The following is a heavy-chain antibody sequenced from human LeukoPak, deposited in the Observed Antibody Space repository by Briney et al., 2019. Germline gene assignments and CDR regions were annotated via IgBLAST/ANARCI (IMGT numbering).Heavy chain of an antibody. CDR3: AREKGVGFDY. V-gene: IGHV4-59*01. CDR2: IYYSGST. J-gene: IGHJ4*02. Sequence: SETLSLTCTVSGGSISSYYWSWIRQPPGKGPEWIGYIYYSGSTNYNPSLKSRVTISVDTSKNQFSLKLSSVTAADTAVYYCAREKGVGFDYWGQGTLVTVSS. CDR1: GGSISSYY. D-gene: IGHD3-10*01.